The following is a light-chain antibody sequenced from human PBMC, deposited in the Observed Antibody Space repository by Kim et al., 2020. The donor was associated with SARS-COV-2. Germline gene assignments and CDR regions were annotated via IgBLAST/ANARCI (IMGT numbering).Light chain of an antibody. V-gene: IGLV6-57*03. Sequence: GKTVTSSCTRSGGSMASNYVQWYQQRPGSAPTTVIYEDNQRPSGVPDRFSGSIDSSSNSASLTISGLKTEDEADYYCQSYDSSNVVFGGGTQLTVL. CDR3: QSYDSSNVV. CDR2: EDN. CDR1: GGSMASNY. J-gene: IGLJ2*01.